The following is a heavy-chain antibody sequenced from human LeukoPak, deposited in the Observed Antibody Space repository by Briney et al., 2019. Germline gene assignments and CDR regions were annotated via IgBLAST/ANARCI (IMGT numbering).Heavy chain of an antibody. CDR1: GYTFTNYY. J-gene: IGHJ4*02. V-gene: IGHV1-46*03. CDR3: ARAGYWAATGYATD. CDR2: INPSGGST. Sequence: ASVKVSCKASGYTFTNYYMHWVRQAPGQGLEWMGIINPSGGSTTYAQKFQGRVTMTRDTSTSTVYMTLSSLTSEDTAVYYCARAGYWAATGYATDWGQGGLVTVSS. D-gene: IGHD6-13*01.